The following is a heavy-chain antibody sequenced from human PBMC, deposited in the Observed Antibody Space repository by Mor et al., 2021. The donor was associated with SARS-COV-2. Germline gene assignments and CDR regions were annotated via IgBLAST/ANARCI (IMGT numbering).Heavy chain of an antibody. V-gene: IGHV3-21*01. Sequence: YKSHADSVKGRFTISRDNSKNSLYLEMNSLRAEDTAVYYCARDRGYSSSPSVFDVWGQGTMVTVSS. D-gene: IGHD6-13*01. J-gene: IGHJ3*01. CDR3: ARDRGYSSSPSVFDV. CDR2: YK.